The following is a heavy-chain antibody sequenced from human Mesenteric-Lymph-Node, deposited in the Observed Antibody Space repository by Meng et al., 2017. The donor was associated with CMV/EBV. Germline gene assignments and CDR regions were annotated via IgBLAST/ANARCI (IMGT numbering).Heavy chain of an antibody. Sequence: SCAASGVTFPTYAMSWVRQAPGKGLEWVSAISGSGDDTDYADSVKGRFTISRDNSKNTLYVQMNSLRAEDTAVYYCAREVGGNWFDPWGQGTLVTVSS. D-gene: IGHD3-10*01. V-gene: IGHV3-23*01. CDR1: GVTFPTYA. CDR3: AREVGGNWFDP. CDR2: ISGSGDDT. J-gene: IGHJ5*02.